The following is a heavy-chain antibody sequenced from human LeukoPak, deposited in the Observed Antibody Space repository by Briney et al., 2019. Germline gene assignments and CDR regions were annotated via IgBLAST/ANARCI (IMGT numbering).Heavy chain of an antibody. D-gene: IGHD5-18*01. CDR3: ARSITAMADY. J-gene: IGHJ4*02. CDR2: ISGSGRDT. CDR1: GFNFSSYG. Sequence: GGSLRLSCAASGFNFSSYGMTWVRQAPGKGLEWVSIISGSGRDTYYADSVKGRFTISRDNSKNTLYLQMNSLRAEDTAVYYCARSITAMADYWGQGTLVTVSS. V-gene: IGHV3-23*01.